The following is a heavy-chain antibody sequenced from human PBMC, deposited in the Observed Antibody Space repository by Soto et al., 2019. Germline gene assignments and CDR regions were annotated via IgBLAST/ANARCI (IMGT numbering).Heavy chain of an antibody. Sequence: EVQLVDSGGGFVQPGRSLRLSCAASGFTFEDYAMHWVRQAPGKGLEWVSGLNWNSDNIAYAGSVKGRFTISRDSAKNSLYLQMNSLRVDDTALYYCAKVSRRNWGSFDYWGRGTLVTVSS. CDR3: AKVSRRNWGSFDY. CDR1: GFTFEDYA. V-gene: IGHV3-9*01. D-gene: IGHD3-16*01. J-gene: IGHJ4*02. CDR2: LNWNSDNI.